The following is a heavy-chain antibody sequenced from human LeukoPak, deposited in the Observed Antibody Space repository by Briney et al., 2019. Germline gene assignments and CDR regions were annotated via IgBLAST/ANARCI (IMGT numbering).Heavy chain of an antibody. CDR1: GFIFSDYA. Sequence: GGSLRLSCAASGFIFSDYAMSWVRQAPGKGLEWVSSISGVCGTTYYAESVKGRFTISRDNSKNTLDLQMNSLRAEDTATYYCAKAPRVYCSGGSCFLSYWGQGALVTVSS. D-gene: IGHD2-15*01. CDR3: AKAPRVYCSGGSCFLSY. J-gene: IGHJ4*02. CDR2: ISGVCGTT. V-gene: IGHV3-23*01.